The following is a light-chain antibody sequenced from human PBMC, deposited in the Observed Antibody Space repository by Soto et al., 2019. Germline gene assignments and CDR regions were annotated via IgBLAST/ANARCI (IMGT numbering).Light chain of an antibody. J-gene: IGLJ3*02. CDR1: SSNIGAGYD. V-gene: IGLV1-40*01. CDR2: GNS. CDR3: QSYDSSLSGV. Sequence: QSVLTQPPSVSGVPGQRVTISCTGSSSNIGAGYDVHWYQQFPGTAPKLLIYGNSNRPSGVPDRFSGSKSGTSASLAITGLQAEDEADYYCQSYDSSLSGVFGGGTKLTVL.